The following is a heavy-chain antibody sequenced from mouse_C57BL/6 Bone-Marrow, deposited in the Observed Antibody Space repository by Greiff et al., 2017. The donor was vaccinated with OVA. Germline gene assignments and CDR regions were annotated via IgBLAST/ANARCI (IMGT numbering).Heavy chain of an antibody. CDR3: ATPPLLRYQYYAMDY. Sequence: QVQLKESGPGLVQPSQSLSITCTVSGFSLTSYGVHWVRQPPGKGLEWLGVIWSGGSTDYNAAFISRLSLSKDNSKSQVFFKMNSLQADVTAIYYCATPPLLRYQYYAMDYWGQGTSVTVSS. V-gene: IGHV2-4*01. D-gene: IGHD1-1*01. J-gene: IGHJ4*01. CDR1: GFSLTSYG. CDR2: IWSGGST.